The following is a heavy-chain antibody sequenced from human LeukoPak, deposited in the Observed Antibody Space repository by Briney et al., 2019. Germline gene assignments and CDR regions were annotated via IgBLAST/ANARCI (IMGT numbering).Heavy chain of an antibody. D-gene: IGHD6-19*01. Sequence: SETLSLTCTVSGGSISCYYWSWIRQPPGKGLEWIGYIYYSGSTNYNPSLKSRVTISVDTSKNQFSLKLSSVTAADTAVYYCARVPGSSGWYTTFDPWGQGTLVTVSS. CDR2: IYYSGST. CDR3: ARVPGSSGWYTTFDP. J-gene: IGHJ5*02. CDR1: GGSISCYY. V-gene: IGHV4-59*01.